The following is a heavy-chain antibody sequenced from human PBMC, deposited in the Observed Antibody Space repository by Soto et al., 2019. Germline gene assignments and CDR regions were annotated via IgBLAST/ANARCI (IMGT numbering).Heavy chain of an antibody. D-gene: IGHD3-22*01. CDR1: GGSIDSSTYY. Sequence: QLQLQESGPGLVKPSETLSLTCTVSGGSIDSSTYYWGWIRQPPGKGLEWIGSIFYNGNTFYNPTIQSRITISVDTSKNQFSLQLSSVTAADTAVYYCARHSTGYYYSWFDPWGQGTLVTVSS. CDR3: ARHSTGYYYSWFDP. V-gene: IGHV4-39*01. CDR2: IFYNGNT. J-gene: IGHJ5*02.